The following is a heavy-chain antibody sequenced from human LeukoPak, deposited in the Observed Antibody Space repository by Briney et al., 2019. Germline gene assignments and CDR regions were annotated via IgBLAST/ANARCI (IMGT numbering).Heavy chain of an antibody. CDR2: IVVGSGNT. V-gene: IGHV1-58*01. CDR3: AAAHSGSYLPFDY. CDR1: GFTFTSSA. D-gene: IGHD1-26*01. Sequence: AASVKVSCKASGFTFTSSAVQWVRQARGQRLEWIGWIVVGSGNTNYVQKFQERVTITRGMSTSTAYMELSSLRSEDTAVYYCAAAHSGSYLPFDYWGQGTLVTVSS. J-gene: IGHJ4*02.